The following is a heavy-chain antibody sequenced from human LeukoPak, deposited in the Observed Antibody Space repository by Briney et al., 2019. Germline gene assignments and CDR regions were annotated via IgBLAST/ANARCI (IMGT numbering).Heavy chain of an antibody. CDR1: RFSFSTYG. D-gene: IGHD3-16*01. CDR2: IWNAGTNT. CDR3: AGDTPPGGDYYFDY. V-gene: IGHV3-33*01. Sequence: PGGSLRLSCAASRFSFSTYGMHWVRQAPGKGLEWVALIWNAGTNTYYADSVKGRFTISRDNSKNTLYLQMNSLRAEDTAVYYCAGDTPPGGDYYFDYWGQGTLVIVSS. J-gene: IGHJ4*02.